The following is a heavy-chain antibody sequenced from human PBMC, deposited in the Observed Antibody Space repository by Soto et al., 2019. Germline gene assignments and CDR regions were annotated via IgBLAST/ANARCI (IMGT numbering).Heavy chain of an antibody. Sequence: ASVKVSCKASGYTFTSYYMHWVRQAPGQGLEWMGIINPSGGSTSYAQKFQGRVTMTRDTSTSTVYMELSSLRSEDTAVHYCARDRDVDTAMVTADYWGQGTLVTVSS. CDR3: ARDRDVDTAMVTADY. J-gene: IGHJ4*02. CDR2: INPSGGST. D-gene: IGHD5-18*01. V-gene: IGHV1-46*01. CDR1: GYTFTSYY.